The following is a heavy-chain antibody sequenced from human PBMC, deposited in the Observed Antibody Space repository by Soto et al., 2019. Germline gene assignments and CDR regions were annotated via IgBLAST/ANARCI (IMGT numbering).Heavy chain of an antibody. CDR3: ARDCSGGSCYEDWFDP. J-gene: IGHJ5*02. D-gene: IGHD2-15*01. Sequence: ASVKVSCKASGYTFTSYDINWVRQATGQGLEYLGWMNPNSGNTGYAQKLQGRVTMTTDTSTSTAYMELRSLRSDDTAVYYCARDCSGGSCYEDWFDPWGQGTLVTVSS. V-gene: IGHV1-8*01. CDR2: MNPNSGNT. CDR1: GYTFTSYD.